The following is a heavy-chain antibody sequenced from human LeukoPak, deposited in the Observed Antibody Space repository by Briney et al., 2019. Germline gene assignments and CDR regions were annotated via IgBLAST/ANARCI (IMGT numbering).Heavy chain of an antibody. CDR2: INGRGGST. Sequence: GGSLRLSCAASGFTFSSYAMSWVRQAPGKGLEWVSGINGRGGSTYYADSVKGRFTISRDNSKNTLYLQMNSVRAEDTAVYYCAKTHKTTALGYWGQGTLVTVSS. V-gene: IGHV3-23*01. CDR3: AKTHKTTALGY. J-gene: IGHJ4*02. D-gene: IGHD4-17*01. CDR1: GFTFSSYA.